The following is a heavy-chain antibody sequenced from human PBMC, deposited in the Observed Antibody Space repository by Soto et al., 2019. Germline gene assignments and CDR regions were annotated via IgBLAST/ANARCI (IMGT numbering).Heavy chain of an antibody. CDR1: GGSMSSYY. J-gene: IGHJ4*02. CDR3: ARLPGYASGWFDY. Sequence: SETLSLTCTVSGGSMSSYYWNWFRQPPGKRLEWIGYINYSGSSNYNPSLKSRVTMSIDTSRNQFSLKLDSVTAADTAVYYCARLPGYASGWFDYWGRGTLVTVSS. V-gene: IGHV4-59*01. D-gene: IGHD6-19*01. CDR2: INYSGSS.